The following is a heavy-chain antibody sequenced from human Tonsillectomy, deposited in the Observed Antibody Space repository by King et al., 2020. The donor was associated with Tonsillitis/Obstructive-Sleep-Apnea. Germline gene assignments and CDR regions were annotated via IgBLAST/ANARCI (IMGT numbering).Heavy chain of an antibody. CDR1: GGSISSSSYY. CDR3: ASGVLRGYSYGYGY. CDR2: SSYSGST. Sequence: QLQESGPGLVKPSATLSLTCTVSGGSISSSSYYWGWIRQPPVKGLEWIGSSSYSGSTYYNPSLKSRVTKPVDTSKNQFSLKLSSVTAADTAVYYCASGVLRGYSYGYGYWGQGTLVTVSS. D-gene: IGHD5-18*01. V-gene: IGHV4-39*01. J-gene: IGHJ4*02.